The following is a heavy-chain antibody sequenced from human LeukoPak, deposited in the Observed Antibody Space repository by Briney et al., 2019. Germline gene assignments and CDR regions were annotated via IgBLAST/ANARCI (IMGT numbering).Heavy chain of an antibody. CDR2: IWNNGNNR. CDR1: GFIFSDYG. Sequence: GGSLRLSCAASGFIFSDYGMHWVRQAPGKGLEWVAVIWNNGNNRYADSVRGRFTISRDDSKNTLYLQMDSLRAEDTAVYYCARDGGSSWYGACDIWGQGTMVTVSS. CDR3: ARDGGSSWYGACDI. J-gene: IGHJ3*02. D-gene: IGHD6-13*01. V-gene: IGHV3-33*01.